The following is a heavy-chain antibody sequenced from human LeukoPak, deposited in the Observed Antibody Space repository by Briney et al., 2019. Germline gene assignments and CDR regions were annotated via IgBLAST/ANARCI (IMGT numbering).Heavy chain of an antibody. J-gene: IGHJ1*01. CDR2: IYTSGST. Sequence: SETLSLTCTVSGGFINSGNYYWSWIRQPAGKGLEWIGRIYTSGSTNYNPSLKSRVTISVDTSKNQFSLKLRSVTAADTAVYYCARDGASVQFQHWGQGTLVTVSS. V-gene: IGHV4-61*02. D-gene: IGHD3-16*01. CDR1: GGFINSGNYY. CDR3: ARDGASVQFQH.